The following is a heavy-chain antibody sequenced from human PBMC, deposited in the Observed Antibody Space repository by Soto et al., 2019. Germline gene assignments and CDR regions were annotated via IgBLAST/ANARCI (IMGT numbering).Heavy chain of an antibody. J-gene: IGHJ6*03. CDR1: GGSLSSGGYY. D-gene: IGHD3-10*01. CDR3: ASLTRGDYYYYYMDV. Sequence: SETLSLTCTVSGGSLSSGGYYWSWIRQHPGKGLEWIGYIYYSGSTYYNPSLKSRVTISVDTSKNQFSLKLSSVTAADTAVYYCASLTRGDYYYYYMDVWGKGTTVTVSS. V-gene: IGHV4-31*03. CDR2: IYYSGST.